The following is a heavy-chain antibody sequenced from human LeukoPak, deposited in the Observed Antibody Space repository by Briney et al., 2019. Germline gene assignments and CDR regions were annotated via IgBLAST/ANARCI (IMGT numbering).Heavy chain of an antibody. CDR1: GYTFTSYY. CDR2: INPSGGST. V-gene: IGHV1-46*01. D-gene: IGHD3-22*01. CDR3: ARDPYDSSGYPEADAFDI. J-gene: IGHJ3*02. Sequence: ASVKVSCKASGYTFTSYYMHWVRQAPGQGLEWMGIINPSGGSTSYAQKLQGRVTMTRDTSTSTVYMELSSLRSEDTAVYYCARDPYDSSGYPEADAFDIWGQGTMVTVSS.